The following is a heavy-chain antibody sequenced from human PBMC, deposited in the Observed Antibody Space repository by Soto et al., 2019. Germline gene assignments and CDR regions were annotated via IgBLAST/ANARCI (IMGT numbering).Heavy chain of an antibody. CDR1: GYTFTSYG. CDR3: ARDIVVVVAATPVYYYYGMDV. V-gene: IGHV1-18*01. D-gene: IGHD2-15*01. J-gene: IGHJ6*02. CDR2: ISAYNGNT. Sequence: ASVKVSCKASGYTFTSYGISWVRQAPGQGLEWMGWISAYNGNTNYAQKLQGRVTMTTDTSTSTAYMELRSLRSDDTAVYYCARDIVVVVAATPVYYYYGMDVWGQGTTVTVSS.